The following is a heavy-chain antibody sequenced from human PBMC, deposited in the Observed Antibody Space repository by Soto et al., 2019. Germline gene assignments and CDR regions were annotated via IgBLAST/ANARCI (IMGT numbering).Heavy chain of an antibody. V-gene: IGHV3-64D*06. CDR1: GFTFSSYA. J-gene: IGHJ4*02. D-gene: IGHD3-16*02. CDR2: ISSNGGST. Sequence: GGSLRLCCSASGFTFSSYAMHWVRQAPGKGLEYVSAISSNGGSTYYADSVKGRFTISRDNSKNTLYLQMSSLRAEDTAVYYCVKGVYYDYVWGSYRLDYWGQGTLVTVSS. CDR3: VKGVYYDYVWGSYRLDY.